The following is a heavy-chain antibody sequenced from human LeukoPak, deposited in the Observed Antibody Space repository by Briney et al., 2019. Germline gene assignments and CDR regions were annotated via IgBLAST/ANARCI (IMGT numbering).Heavy chain of an antibody. V-gene: IGHV1-2*02. CDR2: INPNSGGT. Sequence: GASVKVSCKASGYTFTSYYMHWVRQAPGQGLEWMGWINPNSGGTNYAQKFQGRVTMTRDTSISTAYMELSRLRSDDTAVYYCASRPPMTYCSSTSCYNPWGQGTLVTVSS. CDR3: ASRPPMTYCSSTSCYNP. D-gene: IGHD2-2*01. CDR1: GYTFTSYY. J-gene: IGHJ5*02.